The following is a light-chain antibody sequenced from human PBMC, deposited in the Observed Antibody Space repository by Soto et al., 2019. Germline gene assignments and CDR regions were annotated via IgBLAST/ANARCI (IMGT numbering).Light chain of an antibody. CDR2: EVT. V-gene: IGLV2-23*02. CDR1: SGNVGIYDL. CDR3: CSFAAGRTFV. Sequence: QSALTQPASVSGSPGQSITISCTGASGNVGIYDLVSWYQQHPGKDPKLIIYEVTKRPSGVSYRFSGSKSGNTASLTISGLQAEDEGAYYCCSFAAGRTFVFGAGTKVTVL. J-gene: IGLJ2*01.